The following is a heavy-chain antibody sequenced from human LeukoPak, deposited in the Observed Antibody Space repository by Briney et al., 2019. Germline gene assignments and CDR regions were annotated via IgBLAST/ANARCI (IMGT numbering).Heavy chain of an antibody. J-gene: IGHJ4*02. D-gene: IGHD6-25*01. CDR1: GDSISRSTYY. V-gene: IGHV4-39*02. CDR2: VYYGRSP. Sequence: HSETLSLTCTVSGDSISRSTYYWAWIRQPPGKGLEWIGSVYYGRSPYFNPSLESRATISVDTSKNHFSLKMSSVTAADTAVYYCARSSGTGTFSYWGQGTLVTVSS. CDR3: ARSSGTGTFSY.